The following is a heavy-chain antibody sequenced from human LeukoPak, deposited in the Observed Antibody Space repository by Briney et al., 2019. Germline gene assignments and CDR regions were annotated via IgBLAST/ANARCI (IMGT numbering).Heavy chain of an antibody. V-gene: IGHV3-23*01. J-gene: IGHJ4*02. CDR2: ISGSGGST. D-gene: IGHD5-12*01. Sequence: GGSLRLSCAASGFTFSTYAMSWVRQAPGKGLEWVSVISGSGGSTYYADSVKGRFTISRDNFKNTLYLQMNSLRAEDTAVYYCAKDRDSGYEALDYWGQGTLVTVSS. CDR3: AKDRDSGYEALDY. CDR1: GFTFSTYA.